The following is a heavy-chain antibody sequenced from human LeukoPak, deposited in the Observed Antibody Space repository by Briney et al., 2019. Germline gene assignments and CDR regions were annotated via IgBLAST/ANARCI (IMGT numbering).Heavy chain of an antibody. CDR2: IYTSGST. V-gene: IGHV4-61*02. D-gene: IGHD6-13*01. CDR1: GGSISSGSYY. J-gene: IGHJ6*03. CDR3: ARYLLPGIAAAVSPMDV. Sequence: PSETLSLTCTVSGGSISSGSYYWSWIRQPAGKGLEWIGRIYTSGSTNYNPSLKSRVTISVDTSKNQFSLKLSSVTAADTAVYYCARYLLPGIAAAVSPMDVWGKGTTVTVSS.